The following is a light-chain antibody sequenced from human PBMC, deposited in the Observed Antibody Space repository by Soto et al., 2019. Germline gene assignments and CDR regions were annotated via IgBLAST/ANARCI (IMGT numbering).Light chain of an antibody. Sequence: QSVLTQPRSVSGSPGQSVTISCTGTSSDVGNYNFVSWYQHHPGKAPKLMIYDVDKRPSGVPDRFSGSKSGNTASPTISGLQAEDEADYYCCSYAGSYPFVFGTGTKVTVL. CDR3: CSYAGSYPFV. J-gene: IGLJ1*01. CDR1: SSDVGNYNF. V-gene: IGLV2-11*01. CDR2: DVD.